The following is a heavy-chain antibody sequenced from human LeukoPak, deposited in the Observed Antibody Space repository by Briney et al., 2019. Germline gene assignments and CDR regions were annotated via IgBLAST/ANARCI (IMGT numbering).Heavy chain of an antibody. J-gene: IGHJ6*02. CDR1: GGSISSYY. Sequence: SETLSLTCTVSGGSISSYYWSWIRQPAGKGLEWIGRIYTSGSTNYNPSLKSRVTMSVDTSKNQISLKLSSVTAADTAVYYCARDHIAAAGIFYYGMDVWGQGTTVTVSS. CDR3: ARDHIAAAGIFYYGMDV. CDR2: IYTSGST. D-gene: IGHD6-13*01. V-gene: IGHV4-4*07.